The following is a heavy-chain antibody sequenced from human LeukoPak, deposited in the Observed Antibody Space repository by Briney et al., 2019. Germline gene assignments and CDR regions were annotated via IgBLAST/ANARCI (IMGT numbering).Heavy chain of an antibody. J-gene: IGHJ4*02. CDR1: GGSISSYY. CDR3: ARVGDSSGWPIFDY. CDR2: IYYSGST. V-gene: IGHV4-59*01. D-gene: IGHD6-19*01. Sequence: SETLSLTCTASGGSISSYYWSWIRQPPGEGLEWIGYIYYSGSTNYNPSLKSRVTISVDTSKNQFSLKLSSVTAADTAVYYCARVGDSSGWPIFDYWGQGTLVTVSS.